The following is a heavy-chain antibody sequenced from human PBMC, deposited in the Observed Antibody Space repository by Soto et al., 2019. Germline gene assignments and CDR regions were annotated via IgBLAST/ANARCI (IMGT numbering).Heavy chain of an antibody. Sequence: ASVKVSCKASGYTFTSYDINWVRQATGQGLEWMGWMNPNSGNTGYAQKFQGRVTMTRNTSITTAYMELSSLRFEDTAVYYCARDDGNFIPVYYWGQGTLVTVSS. D-gene: IGHD1-7*01. J-gene: IGHJ4*02. CDR1: GYTFTSYD. CDR3: ARDDGNFIPVYY. CDR2: MNPNSGNT. V-gene: IGHV1-8*01.